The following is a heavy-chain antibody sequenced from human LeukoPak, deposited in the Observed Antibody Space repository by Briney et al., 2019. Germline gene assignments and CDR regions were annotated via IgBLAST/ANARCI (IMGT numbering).Heavy chain of an antibody. Sequence: GGSLRLSCAASGFTFSSYAMSWVRQAPGKGLEWVSAISGSGGSTYYADSVKGRFTISRDNAKNSLYLQMNSLRAEDTAVYYCARDTSGYDSSGYYYPDLYYFDYWGQGTLVTVSS. J-gene: IGHJ4*02. V-gene: IGHV3-23*01. CDR3: ARDTSGYDSSGYYYPDLYYFDY. D-gene: IGHD3-22*01. CDR1: GFTFSSYA. CDR2: ISGSGGST.